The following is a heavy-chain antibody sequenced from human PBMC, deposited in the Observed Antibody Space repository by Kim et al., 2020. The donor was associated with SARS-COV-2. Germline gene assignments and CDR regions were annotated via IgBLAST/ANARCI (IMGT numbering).Heavy chain of an antibody. Sequence: ASVRVSCKASGYTFTSYGISWVRQAPGQGLEWMGWISAYNGNTNYAQKLQGRVTMTTDTSTSTAYMELRSLRSDDTAVYYCAGVGGPYYDILTGYYNVMGDWGQGTLVTVSS. V-gene: IGHV1-18*01. CDR3: AGVGGPYYDILTGYYNVMGD. J-gene: IGHJ4*02. CDR1: GYTFTSYG. CDR2: ISAYNGNT. D-gene: IGHD3-9*01.